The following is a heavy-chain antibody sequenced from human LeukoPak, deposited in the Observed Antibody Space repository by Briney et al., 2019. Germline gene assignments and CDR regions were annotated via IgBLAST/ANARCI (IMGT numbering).Heavy chain of an antibody. J-gene: IGHJ4*02. Sequence: GGSLRLSCAASGFTFSNYNMNWVRQAPGKGLEWVSSISSSSSYIYYADSVKGRFTISRDNSKNTLYLQMNSLRAEDTAVYYCAKSPRDGYNRGPFDYWGQGTLVTVSS. D-gene: IGHD5-24*01. CDR3: AKSPRDGYNRGPFDY. CDR1: GFTFSNYN. CDR2: ISSSSSYI. V-gene: IGHV3-21*01.